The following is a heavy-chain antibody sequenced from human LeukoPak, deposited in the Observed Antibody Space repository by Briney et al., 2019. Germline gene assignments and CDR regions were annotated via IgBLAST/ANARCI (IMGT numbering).Heavy chain of an antibody. CDR2: IYYSGST. D-gene: IGHD3-3*01. CDR3: ARVAIFAYMDV. J-gene: IGHJ6*03. CDR1: GGSISSYY. Sequence: TSETLSLTCTVSGGSISSYYWSWIRQPPGKGLEWIGYIYYSGSTNYNPSLKSRVTMSVDTSKNQFSLKLSSVTAADTAVYYCARVAIFAYMDVWGKGTTVTVSS. V-gene: IGHV4-59*12.